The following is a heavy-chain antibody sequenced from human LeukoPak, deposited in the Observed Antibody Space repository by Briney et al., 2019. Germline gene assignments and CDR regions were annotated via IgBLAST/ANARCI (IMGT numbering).Heavy chain of an antibody. J-gene: IGHJ4*02. CDR1: GFTFSSYS. V-gene: IGHV3-21*01. D-gene: IGHD4-17*01. CDR3: ASALMITVTTLIFDY. CDR2: ISSSSSYI. Sequence: GGSLRLSCAASGFTFSSYSMNWVRQAPGKGLEWVSSISSSSSYIYYADSVKGRFTISRDNAKNSLYLQMNSLRAEDTAVYYCASALMITVTTLIFDYWGQGTLVTVSS.